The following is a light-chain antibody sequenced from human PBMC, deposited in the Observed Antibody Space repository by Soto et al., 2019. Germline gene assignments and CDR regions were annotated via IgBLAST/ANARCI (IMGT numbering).Light chain of an antibody. CDR1: QSVSSSY. CDR3: LQYGSPPRT. V-gene: IGKV3-20*01. CDR2: GAS. J-gene: IGKJ1*01. Sequence: EIVLTQSPGTLSLSPGERATLSCRASQSVSSSYLAWYQQRPGQAPRLLIYGASSRASGIPDRFSGSGSGTDFTLTISRLEPEDFAVYYCLQYGSPPRTFGQGTKVEIK.